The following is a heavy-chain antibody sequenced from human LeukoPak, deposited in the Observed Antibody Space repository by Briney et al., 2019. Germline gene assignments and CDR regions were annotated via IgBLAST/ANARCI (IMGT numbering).Heavy chain of an antibody. V-gene: IGHV4-31*03. J-gene: IGHJ3*02. D-gene: IGHD3-22*01. CDR1: GGSISSGGYY. CDR3: ATAGLYYYDSSGPDAFDI. CDR2: IYYSGST. Sequence: PSETLSLTCTVSGGSISSGGYYWSWIRQHPGKGLEWIVYIYYSGSTYYNPSLKSRVTISVDTSKNQFSLKLSSVTAADTAVYYCATAGLYYYDSSGPDAFDIWGQGTMVTVSS.